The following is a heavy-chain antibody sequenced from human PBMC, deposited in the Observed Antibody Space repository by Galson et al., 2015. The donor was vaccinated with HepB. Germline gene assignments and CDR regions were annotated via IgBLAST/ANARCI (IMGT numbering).Heavy chain of an antibody. Sequence: SLRLSCAASGFTFRNYWMHWARQVPGKGLVWVSHIGGDGSSTNYAESVKGRFTISRDNAKNTLYLQMNSLRGEDTAVYYCARGYLGSGNINDYWGQGTLVTVSS. CDR3: ARGYLGSGNINDY. CDR1: GFTFRNYW. J-gene: IGHJ4*02. CDR2: IGGDGSST. V-gene: IGHV3-74*01. D-gene: IGHD3-10*01.